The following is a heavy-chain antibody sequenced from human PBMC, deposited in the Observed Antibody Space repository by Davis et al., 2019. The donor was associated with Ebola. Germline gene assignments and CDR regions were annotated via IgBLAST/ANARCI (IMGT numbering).Heavy chain of an antibody. J-gene: IGHJ5*02. D-gene: IGHD6-13*01. Sequence: PSETLSLTCTVSGGSISSYYWSWIRQPPGKGLEWIGEINHSGSTNYNPSLKSRVTISVDTSKNQFSLKLSSVTAADTAVYYCARVFSSSWYSGRAFDPWGQGTLVTVSS. V-gene: IGHV4-34*01. CDR3: ARVFSSSWYSGRAFDP. CDR2: INHSGST. CDR1: GGSISSYY.